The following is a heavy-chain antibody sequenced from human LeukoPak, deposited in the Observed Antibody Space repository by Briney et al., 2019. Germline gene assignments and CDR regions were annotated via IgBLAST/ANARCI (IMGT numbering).Heavy chain of an antibody. CDR3: ASRMYSSGWLH. D-gene: IGHD6-19*01. Sequence: GESLKISCKGSGYSFTSYWISWVRXMPXXGLEWMGRIDPSDSYTNYSPSFQGHVTISADKSISTAYLQWSSLKASDTAMYYCASRMYSSGWLHWGQGTLVTVSS. V-gene: IGHV5-10-1*01. CDR2: IDPSDSYT. CDR1: GYSFTSYW. J-gene: IGHJ4*02.